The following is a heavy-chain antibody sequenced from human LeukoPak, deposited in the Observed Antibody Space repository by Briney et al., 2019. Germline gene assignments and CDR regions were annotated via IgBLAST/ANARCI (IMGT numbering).Heavy chain of an antibody. CDR2: IKQDGSEK. J-gene: IGHJ3*02. CDR1: GFTFSRFW. V-gene: IGHV3-7*01. Sequence: GGSLRLSCVASGFTFSRFWMSWVRQAPGKGLEWVANIKQDGSEKNYVDSVKGRFTISRDNAKNSLFLQMNSLRAEDTAVYYCAMGATFDIWGQGTMVTVSS. CDR3: AMGATFDI. D-gene: IGHD4/OR15-4a*01.